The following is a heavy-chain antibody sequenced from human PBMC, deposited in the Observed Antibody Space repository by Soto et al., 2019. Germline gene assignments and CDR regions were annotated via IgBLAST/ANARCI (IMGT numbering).Heavy chain of an antibody. D-gene: IGHD2-2*01. Sequence: GGSLRLSCAASGFTFSNYGMHWVRQAPGKGLEWVAIVSYDGSNKYHADSVKGRFTISRDNSKNTFYLQMDSLRAEDTAVYYCAKACLYSSTNCPYFFDYWGQGTLVTVSS. V-gene: IGHV3-30*18. CDR3: AKACLYSSTNCPYFFDY. J-gene: IGHJ4*02. CDR2: VSYDGSNK. CDR1: GFTFSNYG.